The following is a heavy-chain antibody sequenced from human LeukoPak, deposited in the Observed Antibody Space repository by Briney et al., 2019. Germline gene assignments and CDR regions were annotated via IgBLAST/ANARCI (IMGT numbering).Heavy chain of an antibody. D-gene: IGHD3-10*01. CDR1: GFTFSCYW. V-gene: IGHV3-7*01. CDR3: ARVPGSGVFDY. J-gene: IGHJ4*02. CDR2: IKQDGSEK. Sequence: GGSLRLSCAASGFTFSCYWMSWVRQAPGKGLEWVANIKQDGSEKYYVDSVKGRFTISRDNAKNSLYLQMSSLRAEDTAVYYCARVPGSGVFDYWGQGTLVTVSS.